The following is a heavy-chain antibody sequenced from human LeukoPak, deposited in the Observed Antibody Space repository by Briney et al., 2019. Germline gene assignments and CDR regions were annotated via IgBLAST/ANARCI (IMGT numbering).Heavy chain of an antibody. CDR3: AKDSYYDSSGYYSVFDY. J-gene: IGHJ4*02. CDR1: GFTFSSYG. V-gene: IGHV3-30*18. CDR2: ISYDGSNK. Sequence: GGSLRLSCAASGFTFSSYGMHWVRQAPGKGPEWVAVISYDGSNKYHADSVKGRFTISRDNSKNTLYLQMNSLRAEDTAVYYCAKDSYYDSSGYYSVFDYWGQGTLVTVSS. D-gene: IGHD3-22*01.